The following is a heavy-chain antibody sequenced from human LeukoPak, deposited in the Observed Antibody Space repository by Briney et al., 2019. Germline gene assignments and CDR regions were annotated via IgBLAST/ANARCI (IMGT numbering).Heavy chain of an antibody. D-gene: IGHD2-15*01. V-gene: IGHV1-8*01. CDR1: GYTFTSYD. CDR2: MNPNSGNT. Sequence: ASVTVSCKASGYTFTSYDINWVRQATGRGLEWMGWMNPNSGNTGYAQKFQGRVTMTRNTSISTAYMELSSLRSEDTAVYYCAREVSGAGYTNNWFDPWGQGTLVAVSS. CDR3: AREVSGAGYTNNWFDP. J-gene: IGHJ5*02.